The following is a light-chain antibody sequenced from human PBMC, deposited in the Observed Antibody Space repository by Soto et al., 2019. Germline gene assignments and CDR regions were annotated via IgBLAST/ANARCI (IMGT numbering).Light chain of an antibody. J-gene: IGLJ1*01. CDR3: SSYTSSSTPYV. CDR2: DVS. Sequence: LTQPAPLSGSPGQSITISCPGTRSDVGGYNYVSWYQQHPGKAPKLMIYDVSNRPSGVSNRFSGSKSGNTASLTISGLQAEDEADYYCSSYTSSSTPYVFGTGTKVTVL. V-gene: IGLV2-14*01. CDR1: RSDVGGYNY.